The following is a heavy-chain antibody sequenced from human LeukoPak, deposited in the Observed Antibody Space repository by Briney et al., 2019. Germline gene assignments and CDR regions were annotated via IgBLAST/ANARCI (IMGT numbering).Heavy chain of an antibody. V-gene: IGHV3-30*18. Sequence: PGGSLRLSCAASGFTFSNYGMHWVRQAPGKGLEWVAVISYDGSNKYYADSVKGRFTISRDNSKNTLYLQMNSLRAEDTAVYYCAKGLAAAGFAEYFQHWGQGTLVTVSS. D-gene: IGHD6-13*01. CDR1: GFTFSNYG. J-gene: IGHJ1*01. CDR2: ISYDGSNK. CDR3: AKGLAAAGFAEYFQH.